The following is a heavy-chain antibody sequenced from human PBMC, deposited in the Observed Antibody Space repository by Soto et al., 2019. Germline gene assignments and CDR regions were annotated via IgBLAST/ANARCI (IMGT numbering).Heavy chain of an antibody. CDR1: GYSFTSYW. CDR3: ASIHTRRGDSGSFKLDYYYGMDV. CDR2: IDPSDSYT. V-gene: IGHV5-10-1*01. D-gene: IGHD1-26*01. J-gene: IGHJ6*02. Sequence: GESLKISCKGSGYSFTSYWISWVRQMPGKGLEWMGRIDPSDSYTNYSPSFQGHVTISADKSISTAYLQWSSLKASDTAMYYCASIHTRRGDSGSFKLDYYYGMDVWGQGTTVTVSS.